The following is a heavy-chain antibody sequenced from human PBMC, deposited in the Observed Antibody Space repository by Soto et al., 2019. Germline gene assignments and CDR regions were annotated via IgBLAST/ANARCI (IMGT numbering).Heavy chain of an antibody. CDR3: ARGVGRLGYDY. J-gene: IGHJ4*02. D-gene: IGHD3-9*01. CDR2: TNYRSNWFN. Sequence: QVQLQQSGPGLVKPSQTLSLTCAISGDSVSSDNAAWSWIRQSPSRGLEWLGRTNYRSNWFNDYAVSVKSRLTINPDTSKNQFSLQLNSVTPEDTAMYYCARGVGRLGYDYWGQGTLVTVSS. CDR1: GDSVSSDNAA. V-gene: IGHV6-1*01.